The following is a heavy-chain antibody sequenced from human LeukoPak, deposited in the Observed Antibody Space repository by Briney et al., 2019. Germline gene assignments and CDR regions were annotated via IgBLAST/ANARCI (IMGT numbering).Heavy chain of an antibody. CDR2: IYYRGST. D-gene: IGHD6-13*01. V-gene: IGHV4-59*08. CDR3: ARWVAASSIDY. J-gene: IGHJ4*02. CDR1: GGSISSYY. Sequence: SETLSLTCTVSGGSISSYYWSWIRQPPGKGLEWIGYIYYRGSTDYNASLKSRVTISVDTSKNQFSLKLRSVTAADTAVYYCARWVAASSIDYWGQGTLVTVSS.